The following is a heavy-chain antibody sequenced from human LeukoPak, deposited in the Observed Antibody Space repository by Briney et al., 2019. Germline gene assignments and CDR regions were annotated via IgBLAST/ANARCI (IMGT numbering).Heavy chain of an antibody. V-gene: IGHV3-23*01. D-gene: IGHD2-8*01. Sequence: GGSLRLSCAASGFTFSSYAMSWVRQAPGKGLEWVSSVSENGGNTYYADSVKGRFTISRGNSKDTLYLQMNSLRAEDTAIYYCARHAPILSYWGQGTLVTVSS. CDR1: GFTFSSYA. J-gene: IGHJ4*02. CDR3: ARHAPILSY. CDR2: VSENGGNT.